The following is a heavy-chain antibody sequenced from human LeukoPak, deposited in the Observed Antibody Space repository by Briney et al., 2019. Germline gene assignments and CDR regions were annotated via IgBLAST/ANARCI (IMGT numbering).Heavy chain of an antibody. CDR1: GYTFTDIY. J-gene: IGHJ4*02. D-gene: IGHD7-27*01. Sequence: ASVKVSCKASGYTFTDIYIHWARQTPGQGLEWMGWINPHNGGTNFAQNLQGRVVMTRDTSISTAYMHLTRLESDDTAIYYCARGPATGDFDYWGQGTLVTVSS. CDR2: INPHNGGT. CDR3: ARGPATGDFDY. V-gene: IGHV1-2*02.